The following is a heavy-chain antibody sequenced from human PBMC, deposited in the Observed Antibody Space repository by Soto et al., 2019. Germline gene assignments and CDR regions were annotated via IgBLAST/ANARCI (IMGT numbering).Heavy chain of an antibody. J-gene: IGHJ6*02. CDR3: ARGGYSGYKDYCYGMDG. Sequence: EVQLVESGGGLVQPGGSLRLSCAASGFTFSSYWMHWVRQAPGKGLVWVSRINSDGSSTSYADYVKGRFTISRDNAKNTLYLQMNSLRAEDTAVYYCARGGYSGYKDYCYGMDGWGQGTTVTVSS. CDR1: GFTFSSYW. D-gene: IGHD5-12*01. CDR2: INSDGSST. V-gene: IGHV3-74*01.